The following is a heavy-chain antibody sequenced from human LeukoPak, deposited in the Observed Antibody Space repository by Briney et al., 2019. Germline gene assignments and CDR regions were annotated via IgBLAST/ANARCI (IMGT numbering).Heavy chain of an antibody. CDR1: GGSISSSSYY. CDR2: IYYSGST. D-gene: IGHD3-10*01. CDR3: ARLLYPYYGSGSYGRLNWFDP. J-gene: IGHJ5*02. Sequence: PSETLSLTCTVSGGSISSSSYYWGWIRQPPGKGLEWIGSIYYSGSTYYNPSLKSRVTISVDTSKNQFSLKLSSVTAADTAVYYCARLLYPYYGSGSYGRLNWFDPWGQGTLVTVSS. V-gene: IGHV4-39*01.